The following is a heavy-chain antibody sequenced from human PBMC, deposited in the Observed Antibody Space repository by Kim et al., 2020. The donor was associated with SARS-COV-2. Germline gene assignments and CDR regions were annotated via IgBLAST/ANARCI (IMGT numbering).Heavy chain of an antibody. J-gene: IGHJ4*01. V-gene: IGHV3-74*01. Sequence: GGSLRLSCVASGFTFSSHWMHWVRQAPGKGLEWVSRIKGDGSSSTYADSVKGCYTISRHNAKNTLHLQMNNLRAEDTGIYHWVADLVERGYSTDHWGHGTLVTVSS. CDR1: GFTFSSHW. CDR2: IKGDGSSS. CDR3: VADLVERGYSTDH. D-gene: IGHD6-13*01.